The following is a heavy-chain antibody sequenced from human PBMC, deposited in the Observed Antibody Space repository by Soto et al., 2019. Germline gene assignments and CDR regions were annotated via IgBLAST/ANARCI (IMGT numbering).Heavy chain of an antibody. V-gene: IGHV3-49*03. CDR1: GFTFGDFG. Sequence: PGWSLRLSCTGSGFTFGDFGMSWFRQAPGKGLEWLSFIRSKGYGGTTESAASVRGRFITSRDDSKSIAYLQMNSLKTEDTAVYYCASLTSWSQEYYYGMDVWGQGTTVTVYS. CDR2: IRSKGYGGTT. D-gene: IGHD2-2*01. J-gene: IGHJ6*02. CDR3: ASLTSWSQEYYYGMDV.